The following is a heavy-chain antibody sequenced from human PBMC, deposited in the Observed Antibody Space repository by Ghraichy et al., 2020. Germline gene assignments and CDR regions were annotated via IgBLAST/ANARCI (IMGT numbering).Heavy chain of an antibody. V-gene: IGHV3-53*01. CDR3: ARDSSSSSGFDP. CDR1: GFTVSSNY. Sequence: GESLNISCAASGFTVSSNYMSWVRQAPGKGLEWVSVIYSGGSTYYADSVKGRFTISRDNSKNTLYLQMNSLRAEDTAVYYCARDSSSSSGFDPWGQGSLVTGSS. D-gene: IGHD6-13*01. J-gene: IGHJ5*02. CDR2: IYSGGST.